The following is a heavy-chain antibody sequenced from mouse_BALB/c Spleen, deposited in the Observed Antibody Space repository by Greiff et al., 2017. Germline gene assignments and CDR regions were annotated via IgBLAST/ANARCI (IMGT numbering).Heavy chain of an antibody. CDR1: GFNIKDTY. CDR2: IDPANGNT. CDR3: ARGGEYASFDY. Sequence: EVMLVESGAELVKPGASVKLSCTASGFNIKDTYMHWVKQRPEQGLEWIGRIDPANGNTKSDPKFQGKATITADTSSNTAYLQLSSLTSEDTAVYYCARGGEYASFDYWGQGTTLTVSA. D-gene: IGHD2-13*01. J-gene: IGHJ2*01. V-gene: IGHV14-3*02.